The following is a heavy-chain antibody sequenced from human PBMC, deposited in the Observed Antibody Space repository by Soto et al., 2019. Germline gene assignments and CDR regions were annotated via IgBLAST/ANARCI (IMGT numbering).Heavy chain of an antibody. J-gene: IGHJ4*02. CDR3: ARDRIMLTFGGGSGEWGIDS. V-gene: IGHV4-59*12. CDR2: VYYSGST. CDR1: GGSISSSY. D-gene: IGHD3-16*01. Sequence: SETLSLTCTVSGGSISSSYWSWVRQPPGKGLEYIGYVYYSGSTNYNPSLKSRLTMSLDTSKNQFSLKLGSVTAADTAVYYCARDRIMLTFGGGSGEWGIDSWGQGTLVTVSS.